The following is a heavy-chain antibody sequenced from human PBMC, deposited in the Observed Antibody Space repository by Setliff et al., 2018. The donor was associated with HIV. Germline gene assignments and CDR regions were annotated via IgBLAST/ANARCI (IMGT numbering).Heavy chain of an antibody. CDR1: GGTFSSYT. CDR2: ISAYNGNT. J-gene: IGHJ5*02. D-gene: IGHD3-22*01. CDR3: ARDGEYYYDSSGPVFDP. V-gene: IGHV1-18*01. Sequence: ASVKVSCKASGGTFSSYTISWVRQAPGQGLEWMGWISAYNGNTNYAQKLQGRVTMTTDTSTSTAYMELRSLRSDDTAVYYCARDGEYYYDSSGPVFDPWGQGTLVTVSS.